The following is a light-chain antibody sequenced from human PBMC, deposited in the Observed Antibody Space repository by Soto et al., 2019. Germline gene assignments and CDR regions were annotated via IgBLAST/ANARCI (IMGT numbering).Light chain of an antibody. V-gene: IGKV3-20*01. Sequence: TVLTQSPGTLSLSPGERATLSCRASQSVSSNLAWYQLKPGQAPRLLIYGASNRATGIPDRFSGSGSGTDFTLTISRLEPEDFAVYYCQQYGSSGTFGQGTKVDIK. CDR1: QSVSSN. CDR3: QQYGSSGT. J-gene: IGKJ1*01. CDR2: GAS.